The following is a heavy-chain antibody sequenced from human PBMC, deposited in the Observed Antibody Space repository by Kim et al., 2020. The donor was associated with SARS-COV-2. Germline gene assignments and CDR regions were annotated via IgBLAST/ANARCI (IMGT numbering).Heavy chain of an antibody. J-gene: IGHJ5*02. CDR1: GYSFTSYW. V-gene: IGHV5-51*01. D-gene: IGHD1-7*01. CDR2: IYPGDSDT. CDR3: ARINLASRYNWNYGNWFDP. Sequence: GESLKISCKGSGYSFTSYWIGWVRQMPGKGLEWMGIIYPGDSDTRYSPSFQGQVTISADKSISTAYLQWSSLKASDTAMYYCARINLASRYNWNYGNWFDPWGQGTLVTVSS.